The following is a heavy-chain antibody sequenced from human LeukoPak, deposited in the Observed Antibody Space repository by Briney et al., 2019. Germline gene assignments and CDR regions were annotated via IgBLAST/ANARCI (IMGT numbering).Heavy chain of an antibody. CDR3: ARNFGGVTDHDASDI. V-gene: IGHV4-39*01. CDR2: IYYSGST. J-gene: IGHJ3*02. Sequence: SETLSLTCTVSGGSISSSSYYWGWIRQPPGKGLEWIGSIYYSGSTYYNPSLKSRVTISVDTPKNQFSLKLSFVTAADTAVYYCARNFGGVTDHDASDIWGQGTMVTVSS. CDR1: GGSISSSSYY. D-gene: IGHD3-16*01.